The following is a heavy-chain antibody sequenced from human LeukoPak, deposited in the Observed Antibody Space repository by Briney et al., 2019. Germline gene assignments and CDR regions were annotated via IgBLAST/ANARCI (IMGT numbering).Heavy chain of an antibody. Sequence: SQTLSLTCTVSGGSISSGSYYWSWIRQPPGKGLEWIGEINHSGSTNYNPSLKSRVTISVDTSKNQFSLKLSSVTAADTAVYYCARGGGSGWYGIDYWGQGTLVTVSS. CDR2: INHSGST. D-gene: IGHD6-19*01. J-gene: IGHJ4*02. V-gene: IGHV4-39*07. CDR1: GGSISSGSYY. CDR3: ARGGGSGWYGIDY.